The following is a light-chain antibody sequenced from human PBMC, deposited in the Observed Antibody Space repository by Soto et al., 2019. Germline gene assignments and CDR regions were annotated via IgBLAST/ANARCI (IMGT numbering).Light chain of an antibody. CDR3: QQYSNWPPAIT. J-gene: IGKJ5*01. CDR1: ETVSTN. Sequence: EIVLTQSPATLSVSPGERATLSCRSTETVSTNLAWFQRKAGQPPRLLIYGSSTRATGVPDRFSGSGSGTEFALIISSLQSEEVAVDYCQQYSNWPPAITLGQGTRLEIK. CDR2: GSS. V-gene: IGKV3-15*01.